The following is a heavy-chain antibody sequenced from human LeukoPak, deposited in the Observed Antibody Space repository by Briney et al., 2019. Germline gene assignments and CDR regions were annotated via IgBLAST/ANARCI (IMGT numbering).Heavy chain of an antibody. Sequence: GGSLRLSCAASGFTFSSYAMSWVRQTPGKGLEWVSGILDSGYSTYYANSVKGRFTISRDNSNNPLYLQMNSLRAEDTAVYFCAKARVAASGTGAFDVWGQGTTVTVSS. J-gene: IGHJ3*01. D-gene: IGHD6-13*01. CDR3: AKARVAASGTGAFDV. CDR2: ILDSGYST. CDR1: GFTFSSYA. V-gene: IGHV3-23*01.